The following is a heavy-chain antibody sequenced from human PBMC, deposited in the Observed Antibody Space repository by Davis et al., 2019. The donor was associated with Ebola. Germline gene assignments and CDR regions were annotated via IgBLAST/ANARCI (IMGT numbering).Heavy chain of an antibody. CDR2: MNPNSGNT. Sequence: AASVKVSCKASGYTFTSYDINWVRQATGQGFEWMGWMNPNSGNTGYAQKFQGRVTMTRDTSVSTAYMDLNSLRSEDTAVYYCVRRDDGYDSSSYRYWGQGTRVTVSS. CDR3: VRRDDGYDSSSYRY. D-gene: IGHD3-22*01. CDR1: GYTFTSYD. J-gene: IGHJ4*02. V-gene: IGHV1-8*01.